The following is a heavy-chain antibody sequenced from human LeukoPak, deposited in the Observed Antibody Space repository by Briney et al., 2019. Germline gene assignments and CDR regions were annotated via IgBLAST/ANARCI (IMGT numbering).Heavy chain of an antibody. CDR2: ISYDASNK. CDR3: ARDDYGDYGLLDF. V-gene: IGHV3-30-3*01. Sequence: PGRSLRLSCAASGFTFSNYAMHWVRQAPGKGLEWVAVISYDASNKYYAGSVKGRFTISRDNSKNTLYLQMNSLRSEDTAVYYCARDDYGDYGLLDFWGQGTLVTVSS. D-gene: IGHD4-17*01. J-gene: IGHJ4*02. CDR1: GFTFSNYA.